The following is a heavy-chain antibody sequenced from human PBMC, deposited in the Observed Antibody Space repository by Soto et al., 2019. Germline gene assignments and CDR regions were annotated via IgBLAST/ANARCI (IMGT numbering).Heavy chain of an antibody. CDR3: ARCGGDCQYYSYYYMYV. J-gene: IGHJ6*03. CDR2: ISAYNGNT. D-gene: IGHD2-21*01. Sequence: QVHLVQSAAEMKKPGASVKVSCKASGYTFTIYGISWLRQAPGQGLEWMGWISAYNGNTNYAQKLQGRVTMTTDTSTSTVYMELRSLRSDDTAVYYCARCGGDCQYYSYYYMYVWGKGTTVTVSS. CDR1: GYTFTIYG. V-gene: IGHV1-18*01.